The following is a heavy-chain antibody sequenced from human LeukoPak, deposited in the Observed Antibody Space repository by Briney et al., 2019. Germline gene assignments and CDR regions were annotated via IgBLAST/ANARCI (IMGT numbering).Heavy chain of an antibody. CDR3: ARSDQYYYDSSGHSHDAFDI. J-gene: IGHJ3*02. D-gene: IGHD3-22*01. V-gene: IGHV1-2*02. CDR1: GYTFTGYY. CDR2: INPNSGGT. Sequence: GASVKVSCNASGYTFTGYYMHWVRQAPGQGLEWMGLINPNSGGTNYAQKFQGRVTLTRDTSISTAYMELSRLGSDDTAVYYCARSDQYYYDSSGHSHDAFDIWGQGTMVTVSS.